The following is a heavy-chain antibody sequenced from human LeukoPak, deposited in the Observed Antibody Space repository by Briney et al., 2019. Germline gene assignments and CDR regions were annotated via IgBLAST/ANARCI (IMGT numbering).Heavy chain of an antibody. D-gene: IGHD5-12*01. CDR3: ARGPSWITYYYYMDV. J-gene: IGHJ6*03. V-gene: IGHV4-34*01. CDR1: GGSFSGYY. CDR2: INHGGST. Sequence: SETLSLTCAVYGGSFSGYYWSWIRQPPGKGLEWIGEINHGGSTTYNPSLQSRVTMSVDTSKNQFSLKLSSVTAADTAVYYCARGPSWITYYYYMDVWGKGTTVTVSS.